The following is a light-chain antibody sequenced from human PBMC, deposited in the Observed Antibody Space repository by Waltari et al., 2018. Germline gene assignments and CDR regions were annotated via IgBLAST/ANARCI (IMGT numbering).Light chain of an antibody. CDR1: SSHVVTSNL. CDR2: EST. J-gene: IGLJ2*01. V-gene: IGLV2-23*01. Sequence: QSALTQPASVSGSHGQSITISCTGTSSHVVTSNLVSWYHHHPGTAPKLMIYESTKRPSGVSKRISGSKSGITASLTISGLQDEDEADYYCCSFAGSGPHVVFGGGTKLTVL. CDR3: CSFAGSGPHVV.